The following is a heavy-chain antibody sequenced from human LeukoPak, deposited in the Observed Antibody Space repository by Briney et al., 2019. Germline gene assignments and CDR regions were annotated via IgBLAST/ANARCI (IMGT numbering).Heavy chain of an antibody. CDR2: IGTDGSRT. D-gene: IGHD4-23*01. CDR3: ARDKYGDNSNAFDI. V-gene: IGHV3-74*01. J-gene: IGHJ3*02. CDR1: GLTFSSYW. Sequence: PGGSLRLSCAASGLTFSSYWMHWGRQVPGKGLVWVSRIGTDGSRTTYADYVQGRFTISRDNAKNTLYLQMNSLRAEDTAVYYCARDKYGDNSNAFDIWGQGTLVTVSS.